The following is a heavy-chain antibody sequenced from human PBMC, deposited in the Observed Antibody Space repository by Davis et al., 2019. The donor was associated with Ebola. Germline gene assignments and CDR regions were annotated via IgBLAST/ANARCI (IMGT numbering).Heavy chain of an antibody. Sequence: GESLKISCAASGFTFSNYWMHWVRQAPGKGLVWVSRINGDGDSTSYADSVKGRFTISRDNSKNTLYLQMNSLRAEDTAVYYCAKNNWNYVGFFDYWGQGTLVTVS. V-gene: IGHV3-74*01. CDR2: INGDGDST. D-gene: IGHD1-7*01. CDR3: AKNNWNYVGFFDY. CDR1: GFTFSNYW. J-gene: IGHJ4*02.